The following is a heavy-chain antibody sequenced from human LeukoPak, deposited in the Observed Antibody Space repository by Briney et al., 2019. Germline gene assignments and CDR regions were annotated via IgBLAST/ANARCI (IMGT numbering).Heavy chain of an antibody. V-gene: IGHV4-4*07. J-gene: IGHJ5*02. D-gene: IGHD6-13*01. Sequence: SETLSLTCTVSGGSISSYYWSWIRQPAGKGLEWIGRIYTSGSTNYNPSLKSRVTMSVDTSKNQFSLKLSSVTAADTAVYYCARDYSSSWYGDGPYWLDPWGQGTLVTVSS. CDR3: ARDYSSSWYGDGPYWLDP. CDR2: IYTSGST. CDR1: GGSISSYY.